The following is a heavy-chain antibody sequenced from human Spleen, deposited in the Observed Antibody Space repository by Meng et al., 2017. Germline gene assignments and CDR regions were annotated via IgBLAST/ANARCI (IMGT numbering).Heavy chain of an antibody. CDR3: ARMAAGVAAERRFDY. J-gene: IGHJ4*02. CDR1: GGSFSRNY. V-gene: IGHV4-34*02. D-gene: IGHD3-3*01. CDR2: INHSGST. Sequence: QVQLQKWGAGLLKPSEPLSLTCAVYGGSFSRNYWSWIRQPPGKGLEWMGEINHSGSTKYNPSLKSLVTISVDTSKNQLSLKLASVTAADTAVYYCARMAAGVAAERRFDYWGQGTLVTVSS.